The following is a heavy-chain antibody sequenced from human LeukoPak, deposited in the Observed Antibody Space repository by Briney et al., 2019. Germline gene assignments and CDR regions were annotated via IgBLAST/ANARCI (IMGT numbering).Heavy chain of an antibody. Sequence: SETLSLTCTVSGGSISSYYWSWIRQPPGKGLEWIGYIYYSGSTNYNPSLKSRVTISVDTSKNQFSLKLSSVTAADTAVYYCARGLSYQLLSYYYYYMDVWGKGTTVTVSS. V-gene: IGHV4-59*01. D-gene: IGHD2-2*01. CDR3: ARGLSYQLLSYYYYYMDV. CDR1: GGSISSYY. CDR2: IYYSGST. J-gene: IGHJ6*03.